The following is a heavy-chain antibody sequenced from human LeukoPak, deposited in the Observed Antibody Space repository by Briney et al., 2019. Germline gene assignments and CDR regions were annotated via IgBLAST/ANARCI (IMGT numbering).Heavy chain of an antibody. V-gene: IGHV3-11*01. D-gene: IGHD2-21*01. CDR1: GFTFSDYY. J-gene: IGHJ4*02. CDR2: ISSSDNTI. Sequence: GGSLTLSCAASGFTFSDYYMSWIRQAPGKGLECVSYISSSDNTIYYADSVKGRFTISRDNAKNSLYLQMNSLRAEDTAVYYCAKEPIPVDYWGQGTLVTVSS. CDR3: AKEPIPVDY.